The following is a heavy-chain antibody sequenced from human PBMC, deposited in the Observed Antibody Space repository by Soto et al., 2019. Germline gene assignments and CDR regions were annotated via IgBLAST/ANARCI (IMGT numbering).Heavy chain of an antibody. Sequence: EVPLVESGGGLVQPGGSLKLSCAASGFAFSASAMHWVRQASGKGLEWVGRIRSKSNGYATAYAESVNGRFTISRDDEKTTAYLQMNSLKSEDTAVYYCTRPRGSSTWFDPWGQGTLVTVSS. V-gene: IGHV3-73*01. J-gene: IGHJ5*02. D-gene: IGHD6-6*01. CDR2: IRSKSNGYAT. CDR3: TRPRGSSTWFDP. CDR1: GFAFSASA.